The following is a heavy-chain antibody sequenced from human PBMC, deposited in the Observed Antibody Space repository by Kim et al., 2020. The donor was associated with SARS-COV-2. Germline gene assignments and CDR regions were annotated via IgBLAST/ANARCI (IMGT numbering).Heavy chain of an antibody. D-gene: IGHD5-12*01. CDR2: IIPIFGTA. V-gene: IGHV1-69*13. Sequence: SVKVSCKASGGTFSSYAISWVRQAPGQGLEWMGGIIPIFGTANYAQKLQGRVTITADESTSTAYMELSSLRSEDTAVYYCARGEEGYSGYVRGVAFDYWGQGTLVTVSS. CDR3: ARGEEGYSGYVRGVAFDY. J-gene: IGHJ4*02. CDR1: GGTFSSYA.